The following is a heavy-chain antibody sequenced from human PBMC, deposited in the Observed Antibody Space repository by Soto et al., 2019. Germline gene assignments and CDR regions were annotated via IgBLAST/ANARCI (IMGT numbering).Heavy chain of an antibody. CDR3: ERAHDSSGYADY. Sequence: PGGSLRLSCAASGFTFSSYAMHWVRQAPGKGLEWVAVISYDGSNKYYADSVKGRFTISRDNSKNTLYLQMNSLRAEATAVYYSERAHDSSGYADYWGQVTLVTVSS. J-gene: IGHJ4*02. V-gene: IGHV3-30-3*01. D-gene: IGHD3-22*01. CDR1: GFTFSSYA. CDR2: ISYDGSNK.